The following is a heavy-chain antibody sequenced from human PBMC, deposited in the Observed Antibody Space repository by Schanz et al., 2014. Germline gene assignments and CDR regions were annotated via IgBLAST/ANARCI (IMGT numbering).Heavy chain of an antibody. J-gene: IGHJ4*02. V-gene: IGHV3-33*01. D-gene: IGHD2-15*01. Sequence: QVQLVESGGGVVQPGRSLRLSCATSGFTFSSYGMHWVRQAPGKGLEWVAVIWFDGNNKYYADSVKGRFTISRDNSKNTLYLQMNSLRAEDTALYYCARDKGGLIPFDYWGQGTLVAVSS. CDR2: IWFDGNNK. CDR3: ARDKGGLIPFDY. CDR1: GFTFSSYG.